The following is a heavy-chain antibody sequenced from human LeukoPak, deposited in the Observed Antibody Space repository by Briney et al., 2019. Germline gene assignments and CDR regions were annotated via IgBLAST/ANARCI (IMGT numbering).Heavy chain of an antibody. D-gene: IGHD3-22*01. V-gene: IGHV3-21*01. CDR2: ISSSSSNI. Sequence: PGGSLRLSCAVSGFSVTNNYMSWVRQAPGKGLEWVSSISSSSSNIYYADSVKGRFTISRDNAKNSLYLQMNSLRAEDTAVYYCARDYDSSGFYDYWGQGTLVTVSS. CDR1: GFSVTNNY. CDR3: ARDYDSSGFYDY. J-gene: IGHJ4*02.